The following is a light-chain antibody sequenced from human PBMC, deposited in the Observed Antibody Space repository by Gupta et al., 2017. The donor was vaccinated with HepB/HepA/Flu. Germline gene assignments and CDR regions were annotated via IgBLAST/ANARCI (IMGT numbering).Light chain of an antibody. V-gene: IGLV2-11*01. CDR3: CSDAGSYV. J-gene: IGLJ1*01. Sequence: QSALTQPRSVSGSPGQSVTISCTGTSSGVGGYNYVSWYQQHPGKAPKLMIDDVSKRPSGVPDRFSGSKSGNTASLTIAGLQAEDEDDYYCCSDAGSYVFGTGTKVTVL. CDR1: SSGVGGYNY. CDR2: DVS.